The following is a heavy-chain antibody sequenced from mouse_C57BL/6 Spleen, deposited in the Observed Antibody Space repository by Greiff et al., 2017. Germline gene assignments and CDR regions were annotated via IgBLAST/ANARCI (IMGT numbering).Heavy chain of an antibody. CDR3: ARAYYYGSRGAMDY. J-gene: IGHJ4*01. CDR1: GFTFSDYG. D-gene: IGHD1-1*01. CDR2: ISSGSSTI. V-gene: IGHV5-17*01. Sequence: EVKLVESGGGLVKPGGSLKLSCAASGFTFSDYGMHWVRQAPEKGLEWVAYISSGSSTIYYADTVKGRFTISRDNAKNTLFLQMTSLRSEDTAMDYCARAYYYGSRGAMDYWGQGTSVTVSS.